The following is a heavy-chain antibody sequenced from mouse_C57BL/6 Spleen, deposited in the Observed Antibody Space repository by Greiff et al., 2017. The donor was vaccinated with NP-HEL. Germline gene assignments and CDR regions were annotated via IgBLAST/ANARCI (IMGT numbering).Heavy chain of an antibody. CDR1: GFNIKNTY. V-gene: IGHV14-3*01. CDR3: ASGDDYDAYYYAMDY. Sequence: EVQLVESVAELVRPGASVKLSCTASGFNIKNTYMHWVKQRPEQGLEWIGRIDPANGNTKYAPKFQGKATITADTSSNTAYLQLSSLTSEDTAIYYCASGDDYDAYYYAMDYWGQGTSVTVSA. J-gene: IGHJ4*01. D-gene: IGHD2-4*01. CDR2: IDPANGNT.